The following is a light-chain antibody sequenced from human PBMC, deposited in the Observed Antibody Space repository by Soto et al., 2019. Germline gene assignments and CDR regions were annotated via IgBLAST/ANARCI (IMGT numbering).Light chain of an antibody. V-gene: IGKV1-9*01. CDR3: QQYNNWPPEIT. CDR1: QGISSY. Sequence: DIPLTQSPSFLSASVGDRVTITCRASQGISSYLAWYQQKPGKAPKLLIYAASTLQSGVPSRFSGSGSGTEFTLTISSLQPEDFATYYCQQYNNWPPEITFGQGTRLEIK. CDR2: AAS. J-gene: IGKJ5*01.